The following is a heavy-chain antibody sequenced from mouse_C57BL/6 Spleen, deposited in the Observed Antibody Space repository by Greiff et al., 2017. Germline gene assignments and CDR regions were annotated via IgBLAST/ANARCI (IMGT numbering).Heavy chain of an antibody. V-gene: IGHV2-2*01. D-gene: IGHD1-1*01. J-gene: IGHJ1*03. CDR3: ARNGDYYGRGWYFDV. Sequence: QVQLQQSGPGLVQPSQSLSITCTVSGFSLTSYGVHWVRQSPGKGLEWLGVIWSGGSTDYNAAFISRLSISKDNSKSQVFFKMNSLQADDTAIYYWARNGDYYGRGWYFDVWGTGTTVTVAS. CDR1: GFSLTSYG. CDR2: IWSGGST.